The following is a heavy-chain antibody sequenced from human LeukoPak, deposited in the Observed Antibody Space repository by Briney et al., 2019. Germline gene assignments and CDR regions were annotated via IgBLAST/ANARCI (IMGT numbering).Heavy chain of an antibody. CDR1: GFTFSSYA. D-gene: IGHD3-3*01. Sequence: PGGSLRLSCAASGFTFSSYAMSWVRQAPGKGLEWVSAISGSGGSTYYADSVKGRFTISRDNSKNTLYLQMNSLRAEDTAVYYYAKTGDDFWSGYLAQFDYWGQGTLVPASS. CDR3: AKTGDDFWSGYLAQFDY. CDR2: ISGSGGST. V-gene: IGHV3-23*01. J-gene: IGHJ4*02.